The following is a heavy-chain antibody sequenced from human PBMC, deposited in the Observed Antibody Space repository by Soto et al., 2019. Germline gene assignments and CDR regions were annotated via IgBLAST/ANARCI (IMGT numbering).Heavy chain of an antibody. D-gene: IGHD3-10*01. J-gene: IGHJ5*01. CDR3: ARALPXAKGGFD. CDR1: GFTVSNTY. V-gene: IGHV3-53*02. Sequence: EVQLVETGGGLIQPGGSLRLSCAASGFTVSNTYMTWVRQPPGKGLECVSVIYTAGGTNYADSVKGRFIISRDNSKNTLYLQMNXXXXXXXXXYYCARALPXAKGGFD. CDR2: IYTAGGT.